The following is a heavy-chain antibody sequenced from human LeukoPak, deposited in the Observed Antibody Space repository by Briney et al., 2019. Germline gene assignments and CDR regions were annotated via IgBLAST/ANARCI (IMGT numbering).Heavy chain of an antibody. CDR2: ISWDGGST. CDR1: GFTFDDYA. CDR3: AKARLVGATFPVDS. V-gene: IGHV3-43D*03. Sequence: AGSLRLSCAASGFTFDDYAMHWVRQAPGKGLQWVSLISWDGGSTYYADSVKGRFTISRDNSKNSLCLQMNSLRAEDTALYYCAKARLVGATFPVDSWGQGTLVTVSS. J-gene: IGHJ5*01. D-gene: IGHD1-26*01.